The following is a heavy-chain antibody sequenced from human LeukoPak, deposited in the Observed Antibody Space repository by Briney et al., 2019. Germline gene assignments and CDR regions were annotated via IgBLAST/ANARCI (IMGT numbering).Heavy chain of an antibody. D-gene: IGHD6-13*01. Sequence: ASVKVSCKASGGTFSSYAINWVRQAPGHGLEWMGRIIPIFDTANYAQKSQGRVTITADKSTSTAYMELSSLRSEDTAVFYCAREEGSSSWYKGTGSDWFDPWGQGTLVTVSS. CDR3: AREEGSSSWYKGTGSDWFDP. CDR2: IIPIFDTA. CDR1: GGTFSSYA. V-gene: IGHV1-69*06. J-gene: IGHJ5*02.